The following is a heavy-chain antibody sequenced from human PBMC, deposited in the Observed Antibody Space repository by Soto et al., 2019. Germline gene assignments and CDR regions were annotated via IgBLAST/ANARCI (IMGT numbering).Heavy chain of an antibody. J-gene: IGHJ4*02. CDR3: AREDVYCSSTSCYHGSPFDY. Sequence: PSETLSLTCTVSGGSISSYYWSWIRQPAGKGLEWIGRIYTSGSTNYNPSLKSRVTMSVDTSKNQFSLKLSSVTAADTAVYYCAREDVYCSSTSCYHGSPFDYWGQGTLVTVSS. V-gene: IGHV4-4*07. CDR1: GGSISSYY. CDR2: IYTSGST. D-gene: IGHD2-2*01.